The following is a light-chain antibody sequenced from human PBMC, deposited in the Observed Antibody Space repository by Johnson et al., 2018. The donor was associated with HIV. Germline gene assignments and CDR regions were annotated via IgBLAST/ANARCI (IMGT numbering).Light chain of an antibody. CDR3: GTWDSSLSSGVV. Sequence: QSVLTQPPSASGTPGQRVTISCSGGSSNIGNDNVYWYQQLPGTTPKLLIYNDNLRPSGVPDRFSGSKSGTSASLGITGLQTGDEADYYCGTWDSSLSSGVVFGTGTRVTVL. CDR1: SSNIGNDN. J-gene: IGLJ1*01. CDR2: NDN. V-gene: IGLV1-47*01.